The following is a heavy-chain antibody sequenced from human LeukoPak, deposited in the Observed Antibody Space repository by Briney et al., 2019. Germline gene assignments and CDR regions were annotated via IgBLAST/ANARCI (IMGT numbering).Heavy chain of an antibody. CDR3: ARDFGVLGRRTITGALDY. J-gene: IGHJ4*02. CDR2: ISSNGGST. D-gene: IGHD7-27*01. V-gene: IGHV3-64*01. CDR1: GFTFSSYA. Sequence: GGSLRLSCAASGFTFSSYAMHWVRQAPGKGLEYVSAISSNGGSTYYANSVKGRFTISGDNSKNTLYLQMGSLRAEDMAVYYCARDFGVLGRRTITGALDYWGQGTLVTVSS.